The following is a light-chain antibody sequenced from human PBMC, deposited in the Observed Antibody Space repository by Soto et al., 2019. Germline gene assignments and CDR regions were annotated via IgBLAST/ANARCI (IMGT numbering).Light chain of an antibody. CDR2: GAS. CDR3: QQYGSSPMYT. J-gene: IGKJ2*01. CDR1: QSVSSSY. Sequence: EIVLTQSPGTLSLSPGERATLSCRASQSVSSSYLAWYQQKPGQAPRLLIYGASSRATDIPDRFSASGSGTDFTLTISRLEPEDFAVYYWQQYGSSPMYTFGQGTKLEIK. V-gene: IGKV3-20*01.